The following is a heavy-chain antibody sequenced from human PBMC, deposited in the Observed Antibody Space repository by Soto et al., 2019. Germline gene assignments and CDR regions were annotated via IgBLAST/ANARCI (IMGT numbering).Heavy chain of an antibody. V-gene: IGHV3-30*18. Sequence: QVQLVESGGGVVQPGRSLRLSCAASGFTFSSSGMHWVRQAPGKGLEWVAVISFDGSNKYYADSVKGRFTISRDNSKNPVYLQMNSLRAEDTAVYYCANRHSNGWYYFDNWGQGTLVTVSS. CDR3: ANRHSNGWYYFDN. D-gene: IGHD6-19*01. CDR2: ISFDGSNK. CDR1: GFTFSSSG. J-gene: IGHJ4*02.